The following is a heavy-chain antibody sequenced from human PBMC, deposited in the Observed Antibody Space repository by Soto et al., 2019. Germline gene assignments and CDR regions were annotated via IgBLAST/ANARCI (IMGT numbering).Heavy chain of an antibody. J-gene: IGHJ4*02. D-gene: IGHD6-19*01. V-gene: IGHV3-23*01. CDR2: TSGSGGST. CDR3: AKEVGFRSGHDD. Sequence: PGGSLRLSCAASGITFCSYAMSWVRQAPGKGLEWVSATSGSGGSTYYADSVKGRFTICRDNSKNTPYLQMNSLRAEDTAVYYCAKEVGFRSGHDDWGQGTVVTVSS. CDR1: GITFCSYA.